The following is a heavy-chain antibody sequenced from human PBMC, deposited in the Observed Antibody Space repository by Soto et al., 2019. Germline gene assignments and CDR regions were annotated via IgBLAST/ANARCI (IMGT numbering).Heavy chain of an antibody. D-gene: IGHD6-13*01. J-gene: IGHJ6*02. CDR2: IKEDGSEK. Sequence: EVQLVESGGGLVQPGGSLRLSCAASGFTFSSDWMTWVRQAPGKGLEWVANIKEDGSEKYYVDSVKGRFTISRDNAEKSLYLQMNSLRAEDTAVYYCARGILQLDSWGQGTTVTVSS. CDR3: ARGILQLDS. CDR1: GFTFSSDW. V-gene: IGHV3-7*03.